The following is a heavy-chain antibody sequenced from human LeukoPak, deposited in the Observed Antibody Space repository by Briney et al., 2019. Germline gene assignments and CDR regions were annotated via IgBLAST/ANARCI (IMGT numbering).Heavy chain of an antibody. V-gene: IGHV4-34*01. CDR1: GGSFSGYY. CDR3: ARGRGGRRAMANPVYYYMDV. Sequence: PSETLSLTCAVYGGSFSGYYWSWIRQPPGKGLEWIGEIKHSGSTNYNPSLKSRVTISVDTSKNQFSLKLSSVTAADTAVYYCARGRGGRRAMANPVYYYMDVWGKGTTVTVSS. CDR2: IKHSGST. J-gene: IGHJ6*03. D-gene: IGHD5-18*01.